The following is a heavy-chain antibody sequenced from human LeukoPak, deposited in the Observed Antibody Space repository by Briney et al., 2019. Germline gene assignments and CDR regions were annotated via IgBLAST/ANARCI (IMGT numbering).Heavy chain of an antibody. CDR3: ARDRDILTWLALFDAFDI. J-gene: IGHJ3*02. V-gene: IGHV3-11*01. CDR2: IISSGSTI. CDR1: GFTFSDYY. Sequence: GGSLRLSCAASGFTFSDYYMSWIRQAPGKGLEWVSYIISSGSTIYYADSVKGRFTISRDNAKNSLYLQMNSLRAEDTAVYYCARDRDILTWLALFDAFDIWGQGTMVTVSS. D-gene: IGHD3-9*01.